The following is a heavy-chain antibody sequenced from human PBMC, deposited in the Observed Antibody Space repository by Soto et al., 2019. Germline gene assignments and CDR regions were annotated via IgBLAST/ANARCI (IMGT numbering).Heavy chain of an antibody. CDR1: GGSFSGYY. Sequence: SETLSLTCAVYGGSFSGYYWSWIRQPPGKGLEWIGEINHSGSTNYNPSLKSRVTISVDTSKNQFSLKLSSVTAEDTALYYCAKSYTSDWYSVPSDLDYWGQGTLVTVSS. J-gene: IGHJ4*02. V-gene: IGHV4-34*01. CDR3: AKSYTSDWYSVPSDLDY. CDR2: INHSGST. D-gene: IGHD6-19*01.